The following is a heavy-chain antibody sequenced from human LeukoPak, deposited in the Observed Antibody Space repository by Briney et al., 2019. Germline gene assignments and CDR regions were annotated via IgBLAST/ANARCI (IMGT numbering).Heavy chain of an antibody. J-gene: IGHJ4*01. D-gene: IGHD6-6*01. CDR2: FDPEDGET. CDR1: GYTLTELS. CDR3: ATLGRPLYPARHGFFDY. V-gene: IGHV1-24*01. Sequence: SVKLSCKVSGYTLTELSMHWVRQAPGKGLEWMGGFDPEDGETICAQKLQGRVTMTEDTSTDTAYMEPSSLRSEDTAVYYCATLGRPLYPARHGFFDYWGHGTLVTVSS.